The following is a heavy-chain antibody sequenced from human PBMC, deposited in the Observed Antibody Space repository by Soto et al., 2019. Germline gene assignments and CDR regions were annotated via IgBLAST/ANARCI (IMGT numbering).Heavy chain of an antibody. J-gene: IGHJ4*02. D-gene: IGHD3-10*01. V-gene: IGHV3-23*01. CDR3: ANGRATYGLLTHDY. Sequence: GGSLRLSCAASGFSFRNYAMSWVRQAPGKGLEWISTLTGSSSNIYYADSVKGRFAISRDKSRNTLYLQMNSLTAEDTAVYYCANGRATYGLLTHDYWGQGTLVTVSS. CDR1: GFSFRNYA. CDR2: LTGSSSNI.